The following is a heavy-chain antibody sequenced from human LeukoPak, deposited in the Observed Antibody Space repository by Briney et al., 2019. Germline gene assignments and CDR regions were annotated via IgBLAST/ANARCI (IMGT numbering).Heavy chain of an antibody. Sequence: SETLSLTCTVSGGSISSYYWSWIRQPPGKGLEWIGYIYYSGYTNYNPSLKSRVSISVDTSKNQFSLKLSSVTAADTAVYYCARFGDFGFDYWGQGTLVTVSS. J-gene: IGHJ4*02. V-gene: IGHV4-59*01. CDR3: ARFGDFGFDY. D-gene: IGHD3-10*01. CDR1: GGSISSYY. CDR2: IYYSGYT.